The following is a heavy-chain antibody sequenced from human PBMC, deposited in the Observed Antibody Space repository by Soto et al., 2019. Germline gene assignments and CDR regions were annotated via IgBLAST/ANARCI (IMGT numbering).Heavy chain of an antibody. CDR3: ARDADYGDYGYYYYYYMDV. Sequence: ASVKVSCKASGYTFTSYDINWVRQATGQGLEWMGWMNPNSGNTGYAQRFQGRVTMTRNTSISTAYMELSSLRSEDTAVYYCARDADYGDYGYYYYYYMDVWGKGTTVTVSS. CDR1: GYTFTSYD. V-gene: IGHV1-8*01. D-gene: IGHD4-17*01. CDR2: MNPNSGNT. J-gene: IGHJ6*03.